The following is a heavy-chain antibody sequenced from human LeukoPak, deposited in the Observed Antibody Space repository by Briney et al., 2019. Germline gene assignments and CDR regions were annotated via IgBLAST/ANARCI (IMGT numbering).Heavy chain of an antibody. V-gene: IGHV3-66*01. Sequence: PGGSLRLSCAASGFTVSSNYMSWVRQAPGKGLEWLSVIYSGGSTYYADSVKGRFTISRDNSKNTLYLQMNSLRAEDTAVYYCARDQYSSSWYEDYYYYMDVWGKGTTVTISS. CDR3: ARDQYSSSWYEDYYYYMDV. CDR2: IYSGGST. D-gene: IGHD6-13*01. J-gene: IGHJ6*03. CDR1: GFTVSSNY.